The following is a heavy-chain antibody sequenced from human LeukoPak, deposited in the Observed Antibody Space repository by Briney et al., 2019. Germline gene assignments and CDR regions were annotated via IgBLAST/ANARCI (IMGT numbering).Heavy chain of an antibody. CDR2: ISAYNGNT. Sequence: ASVKVSCKASGYTFTSYGISWVRQAPGQGLEWMGWISAYNGNTNYAQKLQGRVTMTADTSTTTAYMELRSLSSDDTAVYYCARDFLSYDGSENHFEDTFDIWGQGTMVTVSS. D-gene: IGHD3-22*01. CDR1: GYTFTSYG. J-gene: IGHJ3*02. V-gene: IGHV1-18*01. CDR3: ARDFLSYDGSENHFEDTFDI.